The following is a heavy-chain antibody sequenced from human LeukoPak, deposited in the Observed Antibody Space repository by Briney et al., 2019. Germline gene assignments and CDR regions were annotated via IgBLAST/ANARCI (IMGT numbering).Heavy chain of an antibody. J-gene: IGHJ4*02. CDR3: AKNLDGVATYFDY. Sequence: GGSLRLSCAAFGFTFSSDDMNWVRQAPGKGLEWVSGISVGTSSTFYADSVKGRFTISRDNSKNTLYLQMDSLRAEDTAVYHCAKNLDGVATYFDYWGQGTLVTVSS. CDR2: ISVGTSST. D-gene: IGHD5-12*01. CDR1: GFTFSSDD. V-gene: IGHV3-23*01.